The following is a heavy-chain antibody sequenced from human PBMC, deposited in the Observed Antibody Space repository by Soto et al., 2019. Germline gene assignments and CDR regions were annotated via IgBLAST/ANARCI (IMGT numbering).Heavy chain of an antibody. CDR1: GFTFSSYG. CDR3: ARGQPLGYCSGGSCPETDY. Sequence: QVQLVESGGGVVQPGRSLRLSCAASGFTFSSYGMHWVRQAPGKGLEWVAVIWYDGSNKYYADSVKGRFTISRDNSKNTLYLQMNSLRAEDTAVYYCARGQPLGYCSGGSCPETDYWGQGTLVTVSS. J-gene: IGHJ4*02. D-gene: IGHD2-15*01. CDR2: IWYDGSNK. V-gene: IGHV3-33*01.